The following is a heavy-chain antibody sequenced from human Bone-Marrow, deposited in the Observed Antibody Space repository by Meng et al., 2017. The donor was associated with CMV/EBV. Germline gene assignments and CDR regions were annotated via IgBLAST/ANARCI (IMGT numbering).Heavy chain of an antibody. J-gene: IGHJ5*02. CDR2: ISAYNGNT. CDR1: GYTFTSYG. CDR3: ARDSTIFGVVDH. V-gene: IGHV1-18*01. Sequence: ASVKVSCKASGYTFTSYGISWVRQAPGQGLEWMGWISAYNGNTNYAQKLRGRVTMTTDTSTSTAYMELRSLRSDDTAVYYCARDSTIFGVVDHWGQGTLDTVSS. D-gene: IGHD3-3*01.